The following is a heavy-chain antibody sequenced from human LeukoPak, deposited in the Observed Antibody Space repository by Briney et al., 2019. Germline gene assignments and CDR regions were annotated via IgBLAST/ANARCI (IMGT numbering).Heavy chain of an antibody. CDR2: ISGSGGST. V-gene: IGHV3-23*01. D-gene: IGHD1-26*01. CDR3: AKDLVSSAWWEYYFDY. CDR1: GFTFSSYA. J-gene: IGHJ4*02. Sequence: GGSLRLSCAASGFTFSSYAMSWVRQAPGKGLEWVSAISGSGGSTYYADSVKGRFTTSRDNSKNTLYLQMNSLRAEDTAVYYCAKDLVSSAWWEYYFDYWGQGTLVTVSS.